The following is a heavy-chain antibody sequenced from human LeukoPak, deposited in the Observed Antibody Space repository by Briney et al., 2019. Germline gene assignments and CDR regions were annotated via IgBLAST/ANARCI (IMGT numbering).Heavy chain of an antibody. D-gene: IGHD6-19*01. V-gene: IGHV4-30-4*01. CDR2: IYYSGST. CDR1: GGSINSGDYY. J-gene: IGHJ4*02. Sequence: SETLSLTCTVSGGSINSGDYYWSWIRQPPGKGLEWIGYIYYSGSTYYNPSLKSRVTISVDTSKNQFSLKLSSVTAADTAIYYCARDGRAGSLFAYWGQGTLVTVSS. CDR3: ARDGRAGSLFAY.